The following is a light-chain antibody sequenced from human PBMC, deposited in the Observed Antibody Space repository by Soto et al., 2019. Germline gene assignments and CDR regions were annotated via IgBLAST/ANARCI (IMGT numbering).Light chain of an antibody. V-gene: IGLV2-23*02. CDR3: CSYAGSSTFPYV. CDR1: RSDVGSYNL. Sequence: QSALTQPASVSGSPGQSITISCTGNRSDVGSYNLVSWYQHHPGKAPKLMIYEVSKRPSGVSNRFSGSKSGYTASLTISGLQAEDEADYYCCSYAGSSTFPYVFGTGTKVT. CDR2: EVS. J-gene: IGLJ1*01.